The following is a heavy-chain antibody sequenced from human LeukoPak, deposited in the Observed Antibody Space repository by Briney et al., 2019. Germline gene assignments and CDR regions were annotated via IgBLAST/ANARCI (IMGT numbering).Heavy chain of an antibody. CDR3: ARCSGGSCYREYYFDY. CDR1: GYTFTSYG. CDR2: ISAYNGNT. J-gene: IGHJ4*02. V-gene: IGHV1-18*01. D-gene: IGHD2-15*01. Sequence: RASVKVSCKASGYTFTSYGISWVRQAPGQGLEWMGWISAYNGNTNYAQKLQGRVTMTTDTSSSTAYMELRSLRSDDTAVYYCARCSGGSCYREYYFDYWGQGTLVTVSS.